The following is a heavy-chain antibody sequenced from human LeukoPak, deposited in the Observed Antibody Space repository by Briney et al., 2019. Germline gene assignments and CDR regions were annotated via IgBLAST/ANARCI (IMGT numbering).Heavy chain of an antibody. CDR1: GGSISSYY. CDR3: ARGWGSSAFDI. Sequence: SETLSLTCTVPGGSISSYYWSWIRQPPGKGLEWIGYIYYSGGTNYNPSLKSRVTISVDTSKNQFSLKLSSVTAADTAVYYCARGWGSSAFDIWGQGTMVTVSS. V-gene: IGHV4-59*01. CDR2: IYYSGGT. J-gene: IGHJ3*02. D-gene: IGHD7-27*01.